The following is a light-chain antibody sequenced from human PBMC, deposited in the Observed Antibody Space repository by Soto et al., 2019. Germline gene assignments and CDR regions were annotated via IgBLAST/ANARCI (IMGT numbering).Light chain of an antibody. J-gene: IGLJ1*01. CDR3: SSYTSSSTYV. V-gene: IGLV2-14*01. Sequence: QSVLTQPASVSGSPGQSITISCTGTSSDVGGYDYVSWYQQHPGKAPKLMIYDVSNRPSGVSNRFSGSKSGNTASLTISGLKHEDEADYYCSSYTSSSTYVIGTGTKVXVL. CDR2: DVS. CDR1: SSDVGGYDY.